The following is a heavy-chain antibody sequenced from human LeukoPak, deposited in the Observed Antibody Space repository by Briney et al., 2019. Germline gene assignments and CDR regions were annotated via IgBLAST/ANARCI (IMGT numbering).Heavy chain of an antibody. D-gene: IGHD4-17*01. CDR2: IWYDASNK. Sequence: GGSLRLSCAASGFTFSTYGMHWVRQAPGKGLEWVAVIWYDASNKYFADSVRGRFTISRDNSKNTLYLQMNSLRAEDTAVYYCARGGDYGDSPAGYWGQGTQVTVSS. CDR3: ARGGDYGDSPAGY. CDR1: GFTFSTYG. J-gene: IGHJ4*02. V-gene: IGHV3-33*01.